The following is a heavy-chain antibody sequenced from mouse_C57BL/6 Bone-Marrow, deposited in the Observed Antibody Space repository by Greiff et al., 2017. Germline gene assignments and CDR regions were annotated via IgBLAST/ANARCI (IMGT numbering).Heavy chain of an antibody. CDR3: ARHFPYYYGSSYLFDY. V-gene: IGHV5-6*01. D-gene: IGHD1-1*01. CDR1: GFTFSSYG. J-gene: IGHJ2*01. CDR2: ISSGGSYT. Sequence: EVMLVESGGDLVKPGGSLKLSCAASGFTFSSYGMSWVRQTPDKRLEWVATISSGGSYTYYPDSVKGRFTISRDNAKNTLYLQMSSLKSEDTAMYYCARHFPYYYGSSYLFDYWGQGTTLTVSS.